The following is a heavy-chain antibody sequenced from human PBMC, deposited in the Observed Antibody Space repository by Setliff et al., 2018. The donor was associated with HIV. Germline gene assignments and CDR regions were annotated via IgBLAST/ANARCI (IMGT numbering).Heavy chain of an antibody. Sequence: SETLSLTCTVSGGSISSGSYYWSWIRQPAGKGLEWIGHIYTSGTTNFNPSLQSRVTISVDTSKNQFSLKLSSVTAADAAVYYCARDRLYCSGGSCYSVGPNDVFDIWGQGTMVTVSS. CDR3: ARDRLYCSGGSCYSVGPNDVFDI. V-gene: IGHV4-61*09. CDR1: GGSISSGSYY. CDR2: IYTSGTT. D-gene: IGHD2-15*01. J-gene: IGHJ3*02.